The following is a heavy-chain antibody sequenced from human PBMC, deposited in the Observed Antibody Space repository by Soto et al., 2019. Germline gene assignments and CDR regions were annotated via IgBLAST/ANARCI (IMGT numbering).Heavy chain of an antibody. V-gene: IGHV4-39*01. CDR1: GGSISSSSYY. CDR2: IYYIWST. CDR3: ARGSAGYYYYYYGMDV. Sequence: PSETLSLTCTVSGGSISSSSYYWGWIRQPPGKGLEWIWSIYYIWSTYYNPSLKSRVTISVDTSKNQFSLKLSSVTAADTAVYYCARGSAGYYYYYYGMDVWGQGTTVTVSS. D-gene: IGHD5-12*01. J-gene: IGHJ6*02.